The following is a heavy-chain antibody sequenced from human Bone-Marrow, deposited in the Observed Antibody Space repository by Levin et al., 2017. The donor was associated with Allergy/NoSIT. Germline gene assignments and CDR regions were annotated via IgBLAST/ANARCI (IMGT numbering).Heavy chain of an antibody. V-gene: IGHV4-39*01. CDR2: INYSGSS. CDR3: ARQRFSGPGPQFDS. Sequence: SQTLSLTCTVPGGSVSNTYFYWGWIRQPPGKGLEWIGNINYSGSSYYNSSLKNRVTIPLDTSKNQFSLTLNSVTATDTAVYYCARQRFSGPGPQFDSWGQGTLVTVSS. J-gene: IGHJ4*02. CDR1: GGSVSNTYFY. D-gene: IGHD1-26*01.